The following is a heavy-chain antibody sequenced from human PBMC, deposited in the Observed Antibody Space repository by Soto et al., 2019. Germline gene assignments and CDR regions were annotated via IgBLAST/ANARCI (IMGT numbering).Heavy chain of an antibody. J-gene: IGHJ4*02. CDR1: GFTFSAFW. V-gene: IGHV3-7*03. CDR2: IREDGSVK. Sequence: LRLSCAASGFTFSAFWMTWVRQAPGKGLEWVVNIREDGSVKYYADSVKGRFTISRDNAKNSLFLLMNSLRVEDTAVYYCARYRVAARTYYFDYWGQGTLVTVSS. D-gene: IGHD1-26*01. CDR3: ARYRVAARTYYFDY.